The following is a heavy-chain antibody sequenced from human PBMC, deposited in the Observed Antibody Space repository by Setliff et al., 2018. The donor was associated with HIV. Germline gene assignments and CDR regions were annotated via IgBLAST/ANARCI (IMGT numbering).Heavy chain of an antibody. J-gene: IGHJ4*02. V-gene: IGHV4-28*01. CDR1: GYSISSSHW. CDR3: ATRAIVVIPDY. CDR2: IYYSGST. D-gene: IGHD3-22*01. Sequence: SETLSLTCAVSGYSISSSHWWGWIRQPPGKGLEWIGYIYYSGSTNYNPSLKSRVTIFVDTSKNQFSLKVRSVTAADTAVYYCATRAIVVIPDYWGQGTLVTVSS.